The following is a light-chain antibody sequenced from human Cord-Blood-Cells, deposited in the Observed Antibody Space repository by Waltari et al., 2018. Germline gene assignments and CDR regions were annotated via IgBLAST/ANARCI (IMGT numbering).Light chain of an antibody. CDR1: QGMRSA. CDR2: DAS. Sequence: AIQFTQSPSSLSASVRDRVTITCRASQGMRSALAWYQQKPGKAPKLLIYDASSLESGVPSRFSGSGSGTDFTLTISSLQPEDFATYYCQQFNSYPLTCGGGTKVEIK. CDR3: QQFNSYPLT. V-gene: IGKV1-13*02. J-gene: IGKJ4*01.